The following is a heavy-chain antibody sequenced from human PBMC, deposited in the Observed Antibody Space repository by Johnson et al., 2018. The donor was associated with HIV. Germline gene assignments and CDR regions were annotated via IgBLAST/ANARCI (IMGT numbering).Heavy chain of an antibody. D-gene: IGHD5-24*01. V-gene: IGHV3-33*05. CDR3: ARVPGPFEMGGDAFDI. CDR2: ISYDGSNT. Sequence: QVQLVESGGGVVQPGRSLRLSCAASGFTFSSYGMHWVRQAPGQGLEWVAVISYDGSNTYYTDSVKGRFTISRDNAKNTLYLQMNSLRAEDTAVYYCARVPGPFEMGGDAFDIWGQGTIVTVSS. J-gene: IGHJ3*02. CDR1: GFTFSSYG.